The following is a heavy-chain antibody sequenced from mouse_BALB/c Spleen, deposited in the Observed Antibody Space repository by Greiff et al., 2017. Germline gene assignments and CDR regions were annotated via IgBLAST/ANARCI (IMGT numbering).Heavy chain of an antibody. V-gene: IGHV5-12-1*01. CDR2: ISSGGGST. CDR3: YYGSSYAMDY. D-gene: IGHD1-1*01. CDR1: GFAFSSYD. J-gene: IGHJ4*01. Sequence: EVKLVESGGGLVKPGGSLKLSCAASGFAFSSYDMSWVRQTPEKRLEWVAYISSGGGSTYYPDTVKGRFTISRDNAKNTLYLQMSSLKSEDTAMYYCYYGSSYAMDYWGQGTSVTVSS.